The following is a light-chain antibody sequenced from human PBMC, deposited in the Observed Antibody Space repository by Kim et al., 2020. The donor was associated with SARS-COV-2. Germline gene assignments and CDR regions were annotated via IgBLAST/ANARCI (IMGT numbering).Light chain of an antibody. V-gene: IGKV1-12*01. CDR1: QDISSW. Sequence: ASVGDRVTITCPASQDISSWLAWYQQKPGKAPKLLISAASSLQSGVPSRFSGSGSGTDFTLTISSLQPEDFASYYCQRADSFPLGFGGGTKVDIK. CDR3: QRADSFPLG. J-gene: IGKJ4*01. CDR2: AAS.